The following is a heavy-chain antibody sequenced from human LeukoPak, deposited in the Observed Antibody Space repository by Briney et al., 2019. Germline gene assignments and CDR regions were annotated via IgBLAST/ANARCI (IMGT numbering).Heavy chain of an antibody. D-gene: IGHD3-16*01. V-gene: IGHV7-4-1*02. CDR3: ARESQGEVNGQYYYYYYGMDV. J-gene: IGHJ6*02. Sequence: ASVRFSCKAYGYKFTDYAMNWVRQAPGQGLEWMGWVNTNTGNPTYAQGLTGRFVFSLDTTVSTAYLQISSLKAEDTAVYYCARESQGEVNGQYYYYYYGMDVWGQGTTVTVSS. CDR1: GYKFTDYA. CDR2: VNTNTGNP.